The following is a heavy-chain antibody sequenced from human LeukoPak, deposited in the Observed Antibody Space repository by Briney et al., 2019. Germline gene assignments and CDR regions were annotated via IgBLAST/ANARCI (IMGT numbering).Heavy chain of an antibody. D-gene: IGHD2-2*03. CDR1: GGSFSGYC. V-gene: IGHV4-34*01. Sequence: SETLSLTCAVYGGSFSGYCWSWIRQPPGKGLEWIGEINHSGSAYHNPSLKSRVTISVGTSENQVSLNLRSVTVADTAIYYCARLDHSLWITDYWGHGTLVTVSS. CDR3: ARLDHSLWITDY. J-gene: IGHJ4*01. CDR2: INHSGSA.